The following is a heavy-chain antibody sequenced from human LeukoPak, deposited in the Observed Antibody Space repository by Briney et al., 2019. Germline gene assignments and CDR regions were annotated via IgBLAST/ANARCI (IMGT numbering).Heavy chain of an antibody. CDR3: ASEGGDSSGRFDI. CDR1: GFTFDDYA. Sequence: GGSLRLSCAASGFTFDDYAMHWVRQAPGKGLEWVSGISWNSGSIGYADSVKGRFTISRDNSKNTLYLQMNSLRAEDTAVYYCASEGGDSSGRFDIWGQGTMVTVSS. D-gene: IGHD6-19*01. CDR2: ISWNSGSI. V-gene: IGHV3-9*01. J-gene: IGHJ3*02.